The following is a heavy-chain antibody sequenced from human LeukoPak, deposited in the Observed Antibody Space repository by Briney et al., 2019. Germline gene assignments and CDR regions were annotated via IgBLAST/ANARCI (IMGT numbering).Heavy chain of an antibody. Sequence: ASVKVSCKASGGTFSSYAISWVRQAPGQGLDWMGRIIPIFGTANYAQKFQGRVTITTDESTSTAYMELSSLRSEDTAVYYCAREWYYDSSGTLSLDYWGQGTLVTVSS. J-gene: IGHJ4*02. CDR1: GGTFSSYA. V-gene: IGHV1-69*05. CDR3: AREWYYDSSGTLSLDY. CDR2: IIPIFGTA. D-gene: IGHD3-22*01.